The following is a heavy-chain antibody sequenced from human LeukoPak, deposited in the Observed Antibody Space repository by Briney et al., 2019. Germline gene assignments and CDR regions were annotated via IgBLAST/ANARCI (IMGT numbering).Heavy chain of an antibody. CDR3: AKDGEGIVVVPAAILFDY. J-gene: IGHJ4*02. V-gene: IGHV3-30*02. CDR1: GFTFSSYG. CDR2: IRYDGSNK. Sequence: GGSLRLSCAASGFTFSSYGMHWVRQAPGKGLEWVAFIRYDGSNKYYADSVKGRFTISRDNSKNTLYLQMNSLRAEDTAVYYCAKDGEGIVVVPAAILFDYWGQGTLVTVSS. D-gene: IGHD2-2*01.